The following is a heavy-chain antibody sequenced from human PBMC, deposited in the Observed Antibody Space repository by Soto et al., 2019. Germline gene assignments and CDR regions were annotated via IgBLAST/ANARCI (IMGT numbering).Heavy chain of an antibody. CDR3: ARNGGSYHFDY. CDR2: IYYSGST. Sequence: SETLSLTCTVSGGSISSYYWSWIRQPPGKGLEWIGYIYYSGSTNYNPSLKSRVTISVDRSKNHFSLKLSSVTAADTAVYYCARNGGSYHFDYWGQGTLVTVPS. J-gene: IGHJ4*02. CDR1: GGSISSYY. V-gene: IGHV4-59*12. D-gene: IGHD1-26*01.